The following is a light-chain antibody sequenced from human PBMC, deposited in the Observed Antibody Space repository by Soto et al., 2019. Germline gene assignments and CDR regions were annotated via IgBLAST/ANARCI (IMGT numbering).Light chain of an antibody. CDR3: QQSYSTPWT. CDR1: ESLGTY. V-gene: IGKV1-39*01. Sequence: DIQMTQSPSSLSASVGDRVTNTCRASESLGTYLNWYQHTKGKAPRIIIYAASHLQRGVPSGFSGSGSGKDCTLTISSLQPEDFETYYCQQSYSTPWTFGQGTKVDIK. CDR2: AAS. J-gene: IGKJ1*01.